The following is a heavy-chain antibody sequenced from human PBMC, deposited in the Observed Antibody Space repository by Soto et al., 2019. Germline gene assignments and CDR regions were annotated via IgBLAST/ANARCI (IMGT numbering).Heavy chain of an antibody. CDR2: IWYDGSNK. CDR3: ARGAEKPLLDYYYGMDV. J-gene: IGHJ6*02. CDR1: GFTFSSYG. V-gene: IGHV3-33*01. D-gene: IGHD3-10*01. Sequence: GGSLRLSCAASGFTFSSYGMHWVRQAPGKGLEWVAVIWYDGSNKYYADSVKGRFTISRDNSKNTLYLQMNSLRAEDTAVYYCARGAEKPLLDYYYGMDVWGQGTTVTVSS.